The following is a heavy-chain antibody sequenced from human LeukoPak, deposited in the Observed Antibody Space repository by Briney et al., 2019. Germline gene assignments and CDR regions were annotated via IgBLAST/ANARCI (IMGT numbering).Heavy chain of an antibody. J-gene: IGHJ4*02. CDR2: INHSGST. Sequence: SETLSLTCAVYGGSFSGYYWSWIRQPPGKGLEWIGEINHSGSTNYNPSLKSRVTISVDTSKNQFSLKLSSVTAADTAVYYCARHKGYYYDSSGFKYWGQGTLVTVSS. D-gene: IGHD3-22*01. CDR3: ARHKGYYYDSSGFKY. CDR1: GGSFSGYY. V-gene: IGHV4-34*01.